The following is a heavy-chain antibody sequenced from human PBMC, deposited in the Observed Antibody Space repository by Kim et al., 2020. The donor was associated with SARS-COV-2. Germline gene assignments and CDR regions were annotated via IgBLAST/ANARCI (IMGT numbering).Heavy chain of an antibody. J-gene: IGHJ5*02. V-gene: IGHV1-8*01. D-gene: IGHD6-13*01. CDR2: MNPNSGNT. Sequence: ASVKVSCKASGYTFTSYDINWVRQATGQGLEWMGWMNPNSGNTGYAQKFQGRVTMTRNTSISTAYMELSSLRSEDTAVYYCARRGRIAAAGRWFDPWGQGTLVTVSS. CDR1: GYTFTSYD. CDR3: ARRGRIAAAGRWFDP.